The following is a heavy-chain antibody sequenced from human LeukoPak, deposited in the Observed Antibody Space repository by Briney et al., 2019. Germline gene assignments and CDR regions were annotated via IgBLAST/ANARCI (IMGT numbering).Heavy chain of an antibody. D-gene: IGHD5-18*01. Sequence: PSETLSLTCTVSGGSISSYYWSWIRQPPGKGLEWIGEINHSGSTNYNPSLKSRVTISVDTSKNQFSLKLSSVTAADTAVYYCARGGYSYGYDDAFDIWGQGTMVTVSS. V-gene: IGHV4-34*01. CDR2: INHSGST. CDR3: ARGGYSYGYDDAFDI. J-gene: IGHJ3*02. CDR1: GGSISSYY.